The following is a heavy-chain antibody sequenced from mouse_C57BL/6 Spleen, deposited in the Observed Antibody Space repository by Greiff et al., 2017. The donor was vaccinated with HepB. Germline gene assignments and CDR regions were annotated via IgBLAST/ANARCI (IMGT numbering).Heavy chain of an antibody. J-gene: IGHJ4*01. CDR1: GFTFSDYG. V-gene: IGHV5-17*01. Sequence: EVKLVESGGGLVKPGGSLKLSCAASGFTFSDYGMHWVRQAPEKGLEWVAYISSGSSTIYYADTVKGRFTISRDNAKNTLFLQMTSLRSEDTAMYYCAMPSIRYAMDYWGQGTSVTVSS. CDR2: ISSGSSTI. CDR3: AMPSIRYAMDY. D-gene: IGHD6-1*01.